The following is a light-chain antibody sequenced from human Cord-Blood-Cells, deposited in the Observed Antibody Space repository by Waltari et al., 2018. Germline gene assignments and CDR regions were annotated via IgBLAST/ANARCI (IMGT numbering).Light chain of an antibody. J-gene: IGKJ3*01. CDR1: QSITSY. Sequence: DIQLTLSPSSLSLSVGDRLTITCRASQSITSYLNWYQQKPGKAPKLLIYAASSLQSGVPSRFSGSGSGTDFTLTISSLQPEDFATYYCQQSYSTPFTFGPGTKVDIK. CDR2: AAS. CDR3: QQSYSTPFT. V-gene: IGKV1-39*01.